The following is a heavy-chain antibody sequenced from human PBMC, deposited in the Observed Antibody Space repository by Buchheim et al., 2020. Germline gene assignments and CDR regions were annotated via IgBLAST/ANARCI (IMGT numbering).Heavy chain of an antibody. CDR3: AREVESWNHFDY. D-gene: IGHD1-1*01. Sequence: EVQLVESGGGLVQPGGSLRLSCAASGFTFSSYEMNWVRQAPGKGLEWVSYISSSCSTIYYADSVKGRFTISRDNDKNSLYLQMNSLRAEDTAVYYCAREVESWNHFDYWGQGTL. V-gene: IGHV3-48*03. CDR1: GFTFSSYE. CDR2: ISSSCSTI. J-gene: IGHJ4*02.